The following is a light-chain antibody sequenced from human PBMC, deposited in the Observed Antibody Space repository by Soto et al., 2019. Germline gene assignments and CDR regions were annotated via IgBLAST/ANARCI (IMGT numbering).Light chain of an antibody. CDR2: DVI. CDR1: SSDVGGYSY. Sequence: QSALTQPASVSGSPGQSITISCTGTSSDVGGYSYVSWYQQHPGKAPKLMIYDVINRPSGVSNRFSGSKSGNTASLTISGLQAEDEADYYCSSYTSSGTRVFGGGTKVTVL. J-gene: IGLJ3*02. CDR3: SSYTSSGTRV. V-gene: IGLV2-14*01.